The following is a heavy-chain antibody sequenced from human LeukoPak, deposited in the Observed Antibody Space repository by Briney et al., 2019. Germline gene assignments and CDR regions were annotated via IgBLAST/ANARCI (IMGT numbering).Heavy chain of an antibody. V-gene: IGHV1-2*02. CDR3: ARSTNWGKLDY. D-gene: IGHD7-27*01. Sequence: ASVKVSCNASGYTFTGYYMHWVRQAPGQGLEWMGWINPNSGGTNYAQKFQGRVTMTRDTSISTAYMELSRLRPDDTAVYYCARSTNWGKLDYWGQGTLVTVSS. CDR2: INPNSGGT. J-gene: IGHJ4*02. CDR1: GYTFTGYY.